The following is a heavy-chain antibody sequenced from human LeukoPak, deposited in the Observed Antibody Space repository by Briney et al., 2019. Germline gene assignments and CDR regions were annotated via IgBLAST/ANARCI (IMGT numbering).Heavy chain of an antibody. CDR1: GFTLSSYW. V-gene: IGHV3-74*01. D-gene: IGHD1-26*01. CDR3: ARVIGWDEPFDI. J-gene: IGHJ3*02. CDR2: INTDGSST. Sequence: GGSLRLSCSASGFTLSSYWMHWVRQAPGKGLVWVSRINTDGSSTNYADSGKGRFTVSRDNAKNTLYLQMNSLRAEDTAVYYCARVIGWDEPFDIWGQGTMVTVSS.